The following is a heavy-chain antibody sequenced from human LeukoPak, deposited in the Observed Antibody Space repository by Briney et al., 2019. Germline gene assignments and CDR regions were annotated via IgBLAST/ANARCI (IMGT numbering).Heavy chain of an antibody. D-gene: IGHD1-14*01. Sequence: GGSLRLSCAGSGFTFSLAWMSWVRQAPGKGLEWVGRIKNKNEGGTTDDAAPVKGRFTISRDDSKNTLYLQMNSLKIEDTDVYYCTTYNDRDAFDIWGQGTMVTVSP. CDR1: GFTFSLAW. CDR2: IKNKNEGGTT. J-gene: IGHJ3*02. CDR3: TTYNDRDAFDI. V-gene: IGHV3-15*01.